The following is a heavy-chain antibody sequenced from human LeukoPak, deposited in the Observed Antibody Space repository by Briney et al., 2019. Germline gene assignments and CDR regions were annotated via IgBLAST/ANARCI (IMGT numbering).Heavy chain of an antibody. CDR3: AREAIAAAGTGFSPLDY. CDR1: GGTFTSYA. D-gene: IGHD6-13*01. V-gene: IGHV1-69*13. CDR2: IIPIFGTA. Sequence: ASVKVSCMASGGTFTSYAISWVRQAPGQGLEWMGGIIPIFGTANYAQKFQGRVTITADESTSTAYMELSSLRSEDTAVYYCAREAIAAAGTGFSPLDYWGQGTLVTVSS. J-gene: IGHJ4*02.